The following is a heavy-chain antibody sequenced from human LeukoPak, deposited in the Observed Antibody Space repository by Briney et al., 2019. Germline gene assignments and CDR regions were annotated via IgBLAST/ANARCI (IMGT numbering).Heavy chain of an antibody. CDR2: IWYDGSNK. CDR1: GFTFDDYA. V-gene: IGHV3-33*08. D-gene: IGHD3-22*01. J-gene: IGHJ4*02. CDR3: ANQNYYDSSGPPFDY. Sequence: PGGSLRLSCAASGFTFDDYAMHWVRQAPGKGLEWVAVIWYDGSNKYYADSVKGRFTISRDNSKNTLYLQMNSLRAEDTAVYYCANQNYYDSSGPPFDYWGQGTLVTVSS.